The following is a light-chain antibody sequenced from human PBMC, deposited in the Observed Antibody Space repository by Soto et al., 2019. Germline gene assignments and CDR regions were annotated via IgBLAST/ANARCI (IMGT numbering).Light chain of an antibody. CDR2: AAS. CDR3: QQSYSILS. J-gene: IGKJ4*01. Sequence: DIQMTQSPSSLSAAVGDRVTITCRASQSISSYLNWYQQKPGKAPELLIYAASILQSGVPSRFSGSGSGTDFTLAISSLQPEEFATYYCQQSYSILSFGGGTKVEIQ. CDR1: QSISSY. V-gene: IGKV1-39*01.